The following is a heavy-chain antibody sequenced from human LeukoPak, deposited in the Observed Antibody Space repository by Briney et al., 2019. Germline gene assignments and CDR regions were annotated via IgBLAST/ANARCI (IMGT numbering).Heavy chain of an antibody. Sequence: PGGSLRLSCAASGFTFSNAWMSWVRQAPGKGLEWVSVIYSGGSTYYADSVKGRFTISRDNSKNTLYLQMNSPRAEDTAVYYCAYDSGSYLLDYWGQGTLVTVSS. V-gene: IGHV3-53*01. CDR1: GFTFSNAW. CDR3: AYDSGSYLLDY. D-gene: IGHD1-26*01. CDR2: IYSGGST. J-gene: IGHJ4*02.